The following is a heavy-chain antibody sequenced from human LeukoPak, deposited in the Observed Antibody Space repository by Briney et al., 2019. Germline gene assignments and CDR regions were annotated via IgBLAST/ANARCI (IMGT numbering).Heavy chain of an antibody. CDR2: ISGSGGST. CDR3: AKNPSSAATENYFDY. D-gene: IGHD2-15*01. J-gene: IGHJ4*02. V-gene: IGHV3-23*01. Sequence: GGSLRLSCAASGFTFSSYAMSWVRQAPGKGLEWVSAISGSGGSTYYADSVKGRFTISRDNSKNTLYLQMNSLRAEDTAVYYCAKNPSSAATENYFDYWAREPWSPSPQ. CDR1: GFTFSSYA.